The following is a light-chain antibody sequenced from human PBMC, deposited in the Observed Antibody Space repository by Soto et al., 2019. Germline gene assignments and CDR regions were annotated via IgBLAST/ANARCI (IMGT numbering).Light chain of an antibody. CDR2: AAS. CDR1: QSISSY. J-gene: IGKJ5*01. V-gene: IGKV1-39*01. Sequence: DIQMTHSPSSLSASVGDRITIVCRASQSISSYLNWYQRKPGKXPXXLIYAASSLQSGVPSRFSGNGSGTDFTPTISSLEPEDFATYDCQHRYSTPLFGQGTRLEI. CDR3: QHRYSTPL.